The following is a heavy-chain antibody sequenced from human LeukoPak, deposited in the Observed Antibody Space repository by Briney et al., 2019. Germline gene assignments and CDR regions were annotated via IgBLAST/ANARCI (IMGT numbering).Heavy chain of an antibody. J-gene: IGHJ4*02. CDR1: GSIFSNYG. CDR2: IWNDGSET. CDR3: ARDMGRAWYGPPDY. D-gene: IGHD6-13*01. V-gene: IGHV3-33*01. Sequence: PGGSLRLSCAASGSIFSNYGMHWVRQAPGKRREWVAVIWNDGSETFHADSVKGRFRIARDNSKNTLYLQMNSLRAEDTAVYFCARDMGRAWYGPPDYWGQGTLVTVSS.